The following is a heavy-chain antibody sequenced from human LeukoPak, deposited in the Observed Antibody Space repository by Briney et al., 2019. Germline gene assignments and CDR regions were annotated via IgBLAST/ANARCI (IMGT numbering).Heavy chain of an antibody. CDR2: ISGSGGST. CDR3: ARDNAGIAAEAPWY. CDR1: GFTFSSYA. D-gene: IGHD6-13*01. Sequence: GGSLRLSCAASGFTFSSYAMSWVRQAPGKGLEWVSAISGSGGSTYYADSVKGRFTISRDNAKNSLYLQMNSLRAEDTAVYYCARDNAGIAAEAPWYWGQGTLVTVSS. V-gene: IGHV3-23*01. J-gene: IGHJ4*02.